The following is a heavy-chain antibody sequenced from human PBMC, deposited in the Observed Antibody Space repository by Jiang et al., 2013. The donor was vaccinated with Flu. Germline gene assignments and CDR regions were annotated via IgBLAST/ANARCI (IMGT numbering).Heavy chain of an antibody. D-gene: IGHD6-19*01. V-gene: IGHV3-30-3*01. CDR3: ARDSTTSGWQYYFDC. CDR2: ISFDGSIN. J-gene: IGHJ4*02. CDR1: GFTFSSYA. Sequence: VQLVESGGGVVQPGRSQRLSCAASGFTFSSYAMHWVRQAPGKGLEWVAIISFDGSINYYADSVKGRFTISRDNSKNTLSLQMNSLRAEDTAVYYCARDSTTSGWQYYFDCWGQGTLVTVSS.